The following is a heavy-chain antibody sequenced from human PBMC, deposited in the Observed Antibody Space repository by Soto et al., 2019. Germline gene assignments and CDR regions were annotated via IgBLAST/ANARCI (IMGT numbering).Heavy chain of an antibody. CDR3: ARVPASSGWYGYFQP. D-gene: IGHD6-19*01. V-gene: IGHV3-33*01. CDR1: GFTFSSYG. CDR2: IWYDGSNK. Sequence: QVQLVESGGGVVQPGRSLRLSCAASGFTFSSYGMHWVRQAPGKGLEWVAVIWYDGSNKYYADSVKGRFTISRDNSKNTLYLQMNSLRAEDTAVYYCARVPASSGWYGYFQPWGQGTLVTVSS. J-gene: IGHJ1*01.